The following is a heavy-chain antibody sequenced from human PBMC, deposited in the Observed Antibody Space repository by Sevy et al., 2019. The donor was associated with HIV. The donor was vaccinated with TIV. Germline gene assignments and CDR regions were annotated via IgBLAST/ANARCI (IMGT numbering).Heavy chain of an antibody. CDR1: GFTFSNYW. J-gene: IGHJ6*02. Sequence: GGSLRLSCAASGFTFSNYWMSWVRQAPGKGLEWVAHIKRDGSEKYYVDSVKGRFTISRDNAKNSLYLQMNSLRAEDTAAYYCARDCSSTTCLWGMDVWGQGTTVTVSS. D-gene: IGHD2-2*01. V-gene: IGHV3-7*03. CDR2: IKRDGSEK. CDR3: ARDCSSTTCLWGMDV.